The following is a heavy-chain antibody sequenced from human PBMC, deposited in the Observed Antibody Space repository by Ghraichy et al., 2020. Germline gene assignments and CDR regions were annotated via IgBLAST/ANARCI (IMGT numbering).Heavy chain of an antibody. Sequence: ASVKVSCKASGYTFTSYAMNWVRQAPGQGLEWMGWINTNTGNPTYAQGFTGRFVFSLDTSVSTAYLQISSLKAEDTAVYYCARTYCGGDCYYPVPSYYYYYGMDVWGQGTTVTVSS. CDR1: GYTFTSYA. V-gene: IGHV7-4-1*02. CDR2: INTNTGNP. CDR3: ARTYCGGDCYYPVPSYYYYYGMDV. D-gene: IGHD2-21*02. J-gene: IGHJ6*02.